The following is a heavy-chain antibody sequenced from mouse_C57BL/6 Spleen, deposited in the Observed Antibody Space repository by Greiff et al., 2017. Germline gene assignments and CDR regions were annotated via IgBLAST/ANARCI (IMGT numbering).Heavy chain of an antibody. CDR1: GYTFTSYG. CDR2: IYPRSGNT. V-gene: IGHV1-81*01. J-gene: IGHJ2*01. CDR3: ARQKNGQNYFDY. Sequence: QVQLKESGAELARPGASVKLSCKASGYTFTSYGISWVKQRTGQGLEWIGEIYPRSGNTYYNEKFKGKATLTADKSSSTAYMELRSLTSEDSAVYFCARQKNGQNYFDYWGQGTTLTVSS. D-gene: IGHD1-1*02.